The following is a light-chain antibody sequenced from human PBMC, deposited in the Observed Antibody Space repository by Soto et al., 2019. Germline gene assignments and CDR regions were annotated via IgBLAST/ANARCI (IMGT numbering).Light chain of an antibody. J-gene: IGKJ4*01. V-gene: IGKV1-33*01. Sequence: SQLTQSPSSLSASVGDRVTITCRASQDISSYLAWYQQEPGKAPKLLIYAASTLQRGVPSRFSGSGSGTDFTFTISSLQPEDIATYYCQQYDNLPLTFGGGTKVDIK. CDR1: QDISSY. CDR2: AAS. CDR3: QQYDNLPLT.